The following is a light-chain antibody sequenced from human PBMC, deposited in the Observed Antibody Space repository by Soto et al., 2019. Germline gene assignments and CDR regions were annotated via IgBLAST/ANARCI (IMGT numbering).Light chain of an antibody. V-gene: IGLV2-14*01. CDR3: ISYTSSRILGG. CDR2: DVS. J-gene: IGLJ1*01. CDR1: SSDVVGYNY. Sequence: QSALTQPASVSGSPGQSITISCTGTSSDVVGYNYVSWYQQHPGKDTKLMIYDVSNRPSGVSNRFSGSKSGNTASLTISGLKAEDEADYYCISYTSSRILGGFGTGTKLTVL.